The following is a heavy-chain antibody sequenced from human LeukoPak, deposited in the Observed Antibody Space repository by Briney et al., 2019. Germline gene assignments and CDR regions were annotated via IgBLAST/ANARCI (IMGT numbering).Heavy chain of an antibody. D-gene: IGHD5-12*01. J-gene: IGHJ3*02. Sequence: PSETLSLTCTVSGDSTSSDTYYWDWIRQPPGKGLEWIGNSYNSGSTHCNPSLKSRVTISVDTSKNQFSLKLNSVTAADTAFYYCATHRRSGAGGSENAFEIWGEGTMVTVSS. CDR3: ATHRRSGAGGSENAFEI. V-gene: IGHV4-39*01. CDR2: SYNSGST. CDR1: GDSTSSDTYY.